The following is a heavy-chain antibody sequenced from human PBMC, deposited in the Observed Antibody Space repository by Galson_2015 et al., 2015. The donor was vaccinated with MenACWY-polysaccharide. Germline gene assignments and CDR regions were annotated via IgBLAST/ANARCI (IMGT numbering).Heavy chain of an antibody. CDR2: ISSSSSYI. V-gene: IGHV3-21*01. CDR1: GFTFSSYR. CDR3: ATRDGDNWSYVSAFDI. D-gene: IGHD1-7*01. J-gene: IGHJ3*02. Sequence: SLRLSCAASGFTFSSYRMNWVRQAPGKGLEWVSPISSSSSYIYYADSVKGRFTISRDNAKNSLYLQMNSLRAEDTAVYYCATRDGDNWSYVSAFDIWGQGTMVTVSS.